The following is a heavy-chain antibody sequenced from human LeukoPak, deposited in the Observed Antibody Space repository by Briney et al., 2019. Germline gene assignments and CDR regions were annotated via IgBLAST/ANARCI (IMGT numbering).Heavy chain of an antibody. J-gene: IGHJ2*01. CDR3: ARYPTRNGYWYFDL. Sequence: SVKVSCKASGGTFSSYAISWVRQAPGQGLEWMGGIIPIFGTANYAQKFQGRVTITTDESTSTAYMELSSLRSEDTAVYYCARYPTRNGYWYFDLWGRGTLVTVSS. V-gene: IGHV1-69*05. CDR2: IIPIFGTA. CDR1: GGTFSSYA. D-gene: IGHD5-24*01.